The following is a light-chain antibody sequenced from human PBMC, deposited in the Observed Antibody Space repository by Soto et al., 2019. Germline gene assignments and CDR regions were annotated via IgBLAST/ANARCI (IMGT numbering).Light chain of an antibody. CDR3: QQAQSFPLT. CDR1: QGISRW. Sequence: DIQLTQSPSSVSASVGDRVTITCRASQGISRWLAWYQQRPGRSPKLLIYAVSSIYYEVPSRFSGSGSGTTFTLTINSLQPEDVATYYCQQAQSFPLTFGGGTRVQIK. J-gene: IGKJ4*01. V-gene: IGKV1-12*01. CDR2: AVS.